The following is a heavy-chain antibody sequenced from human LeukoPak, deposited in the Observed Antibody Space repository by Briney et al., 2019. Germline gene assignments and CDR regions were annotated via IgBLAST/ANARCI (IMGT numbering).Heavy chain of an antibody. CDR2: ISAYNGNT. D-gene: IGHD5-18*01. CDR3: ARDGYSYGSGHYYYYMDV. CDR1: GYTFTSYG. Sequence: GASVKVSCKASGYTFTSYGISWVRQASGQGLEGMGWISAYNGNTNYAQKLQGRVTMTTDTSTSTAYMELRSLRSDDTAVYYCARDGYSYGSGHYYYYMDVWGKGTTVTVSS. V-gene: IGHV1-18*01. J-gene: IGHJ6*03.